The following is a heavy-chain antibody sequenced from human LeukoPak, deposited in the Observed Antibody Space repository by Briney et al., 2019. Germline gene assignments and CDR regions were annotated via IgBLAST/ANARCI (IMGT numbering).Heavy chain of an antibody. CDR3: AGAHGDLSR. CDR2: IYYSGST. J-gene: IGHJ4*02. V-gene: IGHV4-59*01. Sequence: PSETLSLTCTVSGVSISSYYWSWIRQPPGKGLEWIGNIYYSGSTKYNPSLKSRVTISIDTSINQFYLQLNSVTAADTAVYYCAGAHGDLSRWGQGTLVTVSS. D-gene: IGHD2/OR15-2a*01. CDR1: GVSISSYY.